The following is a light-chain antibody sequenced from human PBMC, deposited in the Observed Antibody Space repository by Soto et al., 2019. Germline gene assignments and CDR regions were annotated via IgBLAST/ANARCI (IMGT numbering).Light chain of an antibody. CDR3: MQALPSYT. J-gene: IGKJ1*01. V-gene: IGKV2-28*01. CDR2: FGS. CDR1: QSLLHSNGYKY. Sequence: DVVWTQSPLSLSVTPGEPASISCRSSQSLLHSNGYKYLDWYLQKPGQPPQLLIYFGSYLVSGVHDRFSGSGSGKDYTLKNSTVGAEDVGVYYCMQALPSYTFGQGPKVEIK.